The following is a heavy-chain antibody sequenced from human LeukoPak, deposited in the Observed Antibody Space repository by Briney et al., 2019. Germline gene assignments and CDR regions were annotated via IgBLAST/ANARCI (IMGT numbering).Heavy chain of an antibody. D-gene: IGHD3-3*01. CDR1: GFTFSSYA. CDR2: ISYGGANK. CDR3: ARAEWSNWYFDL. Sequence: AGGSLRLSCAASGFTFSSYAMHWVRQAPGKGLEWVAVISYGGANKYYADSVKGRFTISRDNSKNSLYLQMNSLRAEDTAVYYCARAEWSNWYFDLWGRGTLVTVSS. J-gene: IGHJ2*01. V-gene: IGHV3-30-3*01.